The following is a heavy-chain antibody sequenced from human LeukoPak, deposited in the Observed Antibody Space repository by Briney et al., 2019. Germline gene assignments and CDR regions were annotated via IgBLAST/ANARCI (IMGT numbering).Heavy chain of an antibody. J-gene: IGHJ4*02. CDR3: ADYVDSATENTIDY. D-gene: IGHD3-10*02. Sequence: PGGSLRLSCAASGFSFSTYGFHWVRQAPGKGLEWVTFIRFDGGKKNYADSVKGRFAISRDNSKNTLYLHMNSLRAEDTAVYYCADYVDSATENTIDYWGQGTLVTVSS. V-gene: IGHV3-30*02. CDR1: GFSFSTYG. CDR2: IRFDGGKK.